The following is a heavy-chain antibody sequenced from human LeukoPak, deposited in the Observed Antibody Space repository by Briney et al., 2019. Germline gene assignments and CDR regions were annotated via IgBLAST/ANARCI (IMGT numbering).Heavy chain of an antibody. Sequence: PGGSLRLSCAASGFTFSSYGTHCVRHAPGKGLEWVAFIRYDGSNKYYADSVKGRFTISRDNSKNTLYLQMNSLRAEDTAVYYCAKDRPPYCSSTSCREANDYWGQGTLVTVSS. CDR2: IRYDGSNK. J-gene: IGHJ4*02. D-gene: IGHD2-2*01. CDR3: AKDRPPYCSSTSCREANDY. CDR1: GFTFSSYG. V-gene: IGHV3-30*02.